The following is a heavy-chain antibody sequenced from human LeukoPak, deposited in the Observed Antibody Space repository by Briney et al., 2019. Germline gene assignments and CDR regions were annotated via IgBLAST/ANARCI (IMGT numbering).Heavy chain of an antibody. D-gene: IGHD4-17*01. CDR2: IKGDGSST. CDR3: ARASTTVPNLLDH. Sequence: HTGGSLRLSCAASGFTFSTYWMHWVRQAPGKGLVWVARIKGDGSSTIYADSVKGRFTISRDNSKNTLYLQTSSLRAEDTAVYYCARASTTVPNLLDHWGRGTLVTVSS. CDR1: GFTFSTYW. V-gene: IGHV3-74*01. J-gene: IGHJ4*02.